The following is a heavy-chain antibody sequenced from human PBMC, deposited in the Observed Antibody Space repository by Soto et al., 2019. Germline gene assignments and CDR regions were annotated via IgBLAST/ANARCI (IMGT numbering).Heavy chain of an antibody. J-gene: IGHJ4*02. V-gene: IGHV3-30-3*01. D-gene: IGHD5-18*01. CDR3: ARDPVSYGEYYFDY. CDR1: GFTFSSYA. Sequence: GGSLRLSCAASGFTFSSYAMHWVRQAPGKGLEWVAVISYDGSNKYYADSVKGRFTISRDNSKNTLYLQMNSLRAEDTAVYYCARDPVSYGEYYFDYWGQGTLVTVSS. CDR2: ISYDGSNK.